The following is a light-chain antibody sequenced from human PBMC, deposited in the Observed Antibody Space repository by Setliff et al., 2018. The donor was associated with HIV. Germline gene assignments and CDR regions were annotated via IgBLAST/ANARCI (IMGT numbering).Light chain of an antibody. V-gene: IGLV2-14*01. CDR1: GSDVGAYNY. CDR3: SSFTSSDTMV. J-gene: IGLJ2*01. CDR2: EVS. Sequence: QSALTQPASVSGSPGQSIAISCTGTGSDVGAYNYVSWYQQHPGKAPKVIIYEVSNRPSGVSNRFSGSTSGNTASLTISGLQAEDEGDYYCSSFTSSDTMVFGGGTKVTVL.